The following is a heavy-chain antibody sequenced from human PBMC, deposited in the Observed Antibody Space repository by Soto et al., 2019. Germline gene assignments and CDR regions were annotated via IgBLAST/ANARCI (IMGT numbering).Heavy chain of an antibody. CDR2: ISYDGSNK. J-gene: IGHJ6*01. CDR1: GFTFSSYG. D-gene: IGHD6-19*01. CDR3: SKPGIAVAGTLYSYYGMDV. Sequence: QVQLVESGGGVVQPGRSLRLSCAASGFTFSSYGMHWVRQAPGKGLEWVAVISYDGSNKYYADSVKGRFTISRDNSKNTLYLQMNSLRAEETDVYYCSKPGIAVAGTLYSYYGMDVW. V-gene: IGHV3-30*18.